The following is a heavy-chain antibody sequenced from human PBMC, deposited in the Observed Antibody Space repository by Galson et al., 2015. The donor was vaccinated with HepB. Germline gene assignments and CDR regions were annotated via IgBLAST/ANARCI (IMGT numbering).Heavy chain of an antibody. CDR3: ARGKAGWFGELLYYFDY. Sequence: SLRLSCAASGFTFSSYWMHWVRQAPGKGLVWVSRINSDASSTSYADSVKGRFTISRDNAKNTLYLQMNSLGAEDTAVYYCARGKAGWFGELLYYFDYWGQGTLVTVSS. D-gene: IGHD3-10*01. J-gene: IGHJ4*02. V-gene: IGHV3-74*01. CDR1: GFTFSSYW. CDR2: INSDASST.